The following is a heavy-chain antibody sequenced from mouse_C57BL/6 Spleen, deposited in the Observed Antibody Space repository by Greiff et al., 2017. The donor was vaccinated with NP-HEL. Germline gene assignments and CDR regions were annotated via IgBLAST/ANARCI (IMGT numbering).Heavy chain of an antibody. J-gene: IGHJ3*01. CDR1: GYTFTSYW. CDR3: ARKENWDWFTY. Sequence: QVQLQQSGAELVKPGASVKLSCKASGYTFTSYWMQWVKQRPGQGLEWIGEIDPSDSYTNYNQKFKGKATLTVDTSSSTAYMQLSSLTSEDSAVYYCARKENWDWFTYWGQGTLVTVSA. CDR2: IDPSDSYT. V-gene: IGHV1-50*01. D-gene: IGHD4-1*01.